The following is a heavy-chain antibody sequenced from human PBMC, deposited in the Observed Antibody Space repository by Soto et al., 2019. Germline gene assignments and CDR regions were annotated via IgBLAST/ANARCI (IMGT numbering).Heavy chain of an antibody. CDR2: IWYDGSNK. CDR3: ARDSGIGGSFDY. CDR1: GFTFSSYS. D-gene: IGHD1-26*01. V-gene: IGHV3-33*08. Sequence: VQLVESGGGLVQPGGSLRLSCAASGFTFSSYSMNWVRQAPGKGLEWVAVIWYDGSNKYYADSVRGRFTISRDTSQNTLYLQMSSLRAEDTAVYYCARDSGIGGSFDYWGQGTLVTVSS. J-gene: IGHJ4*02.